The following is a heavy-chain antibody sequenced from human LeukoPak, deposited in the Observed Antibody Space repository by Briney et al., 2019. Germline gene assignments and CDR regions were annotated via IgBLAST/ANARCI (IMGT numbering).Heavy chain of an antibody. CDR2: IWYDGSNK. CDR1: GFPFSDYA. J-gene: IGHJ3*02. CDR3: ARERNSGWNDAFDI. Sequence: GGSLRLSCAASGFPFSDYAMHWVRQAPGKGLEWVAVIWYDGSNKYYADSVKGRFTISRDNSKNTLYLQMNSLRAEDTAVYYCARERNSGWNDAFDIWGQGTMVTVSS. D-gene: IGHD6-19*01. V-gene: IGHV3-33*08.